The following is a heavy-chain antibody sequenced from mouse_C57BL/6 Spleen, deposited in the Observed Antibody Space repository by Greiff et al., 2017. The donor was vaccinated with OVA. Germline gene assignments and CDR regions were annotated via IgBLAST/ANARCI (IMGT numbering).Heavy chain of an antibody. Sequence: VKLVESGPGLVQPSQSLSITCTVSGFSLTSYGVHWVRQSPGKGLEWLGVIWSGGSPDYNAAFISRLSISKDNSKSQVFFKMNSLQADDTAIYYCARGDTTVPFDYWGQGTTLTVSS. CDR3: ARGDTTVPFDY. CDR2: IWSGGSP. J-gene: IGHJ2*01. V-gene: IGHV2-2*01. D-gene: IGHD1-1*01. CDR1: GFSLTSYG.